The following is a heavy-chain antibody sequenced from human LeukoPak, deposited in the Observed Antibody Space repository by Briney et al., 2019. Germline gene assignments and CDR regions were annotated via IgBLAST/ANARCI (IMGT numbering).Heavy chain of an antibody. D-gene: IGHD6-13*01. J-gene: IGHJ3*02. CDR1: GYSISSGYY. V-gene: IGHV4-38-2*02. CDR2: IYHSGST. CDR3: ARDLESSWHAFDI. Sequence: SETLSLTCTASGYSISSGYYWGWIRQPPGKGLEWIGSIYHSGSTYYNPSLKSRVTISVDTSKNQFSLKLSSVTAADTAVYYCARDLESSWHAFDIWGQGTMVTVSS.